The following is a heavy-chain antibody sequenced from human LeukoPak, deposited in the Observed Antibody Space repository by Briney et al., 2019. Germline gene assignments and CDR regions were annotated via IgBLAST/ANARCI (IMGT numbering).Heavy chain of an antibody. Sequence: GGSLRLSCLASGFTFSNSAFHWVRQAPGKGLEWVAVVSYNGDNKYYADSVKGRFTISRDNPKNTLYLQMNSLRAEDTAVYYCAKDRRDCNSSSCYRVGGDFDYWGQGTLVTVSS. D-gene: IGHD2-2*02. CDR3: AKDRRDCNSSSCYRVGGDFDY. CDR2: VSYNGDNK. V-gene: IGHV3-30-3*01. J-gene: IGHJ4*02. CDR1: GFTFSNSA.